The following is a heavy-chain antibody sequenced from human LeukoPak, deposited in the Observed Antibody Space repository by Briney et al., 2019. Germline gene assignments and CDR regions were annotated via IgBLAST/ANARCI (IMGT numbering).Heavy chain of an antibody. D-gene: IGHD6-19*01. Sequence: SETLSLTCAVYGGSFSGFYWSWIRQPPGEGLEWIGEINYGGSTNYNPSLESRVTISVDASKNQFSLKLTSVTAADTAVYYCARHGYSSGWIYMDVWGKGTTVTVSS. V-gene: IGHV4-34*01. CDR3: ARHGYSSGWIYMDV. J-gene: IGHJ6*03. CDR2: INYGGST. CDR1: GGSFSGFY.